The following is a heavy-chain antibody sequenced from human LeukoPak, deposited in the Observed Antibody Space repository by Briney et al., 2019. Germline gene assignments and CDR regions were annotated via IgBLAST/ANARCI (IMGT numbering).Heavy chain of an antibody. J-gene: IGHJ4*02. CDR1: GFTVSSNY. Sequence: GGSLRLSCAASGFTVSSNYMSWVRQAPGKGLEWVGRIKSKTDGGTTDYAAPVKGRFTISRDDSKNTLYLQMNSLKTEDTAVYYCTTGGPYGDYVLDYWGQGTLVTVSS. V-gene: IGHV3-15*01. CDR2: IKSKTDGGTT. D-gene: IGHD4-17*01. CDR3: TTGGPYGDYVLDY.